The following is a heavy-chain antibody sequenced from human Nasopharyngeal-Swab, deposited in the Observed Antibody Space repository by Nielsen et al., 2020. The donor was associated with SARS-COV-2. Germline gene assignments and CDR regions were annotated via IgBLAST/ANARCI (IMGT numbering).Heavy chain of an antibody. J-gene: IGHJ6*03. Sequence: SGPTLVKPTQTLTLTCSFSGFSLTTSGVGVAWIRQPPGKALEWLALIYWGDDQRYNPSLKTRLTINKDTSKDQVVLTLTNMGPVDSGTYYCAHITRGVERDTIFGVPLASLSYYYMDVWGKGTTVTVS. CDR3: AHITRGVERDTIFGVPLASLSYYYMDV. D-gene: IGHD3-3*01. CDR1: GFSLTTSGVG. V-gene: IGHV2-5*02. CDR2: IYWGDDQ.